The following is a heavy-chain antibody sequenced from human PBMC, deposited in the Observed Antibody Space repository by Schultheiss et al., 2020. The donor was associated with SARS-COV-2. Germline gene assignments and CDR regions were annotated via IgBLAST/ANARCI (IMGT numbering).Heavy chain of an antibody. Sequence: SVKVSCKASGGTFSSYAISWVRQAPGQGLEWMGWIIPIFGTANYAQKFQGRVTITADESTSTAYMELSSLRSEDTAVYYCARERDYYYGMDVWGQGTTVTVSS. D-gene: IGHD5-24*01. J-gene: IGHJ6*02. CDR1: GGTFSSYA. V-gene: IGHV1-69*13. CDR2: IIPIFGTA. CDR3: ARERDYYYGMDV.